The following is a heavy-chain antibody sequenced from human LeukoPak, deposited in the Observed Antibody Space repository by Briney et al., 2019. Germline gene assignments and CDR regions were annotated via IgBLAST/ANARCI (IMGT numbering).Heavy chain of an antibody. J-gene: IGHJ4*02. CDR1: GGSISSYY. CDR2: IFYSTT. V-gene: IGHV4-59*08. CDR3: ARLAAGGTIAF. D-gene: IGHD6-13*01. Sequence: PSETLSLTCSVSGGSISSYYWSWIRQPPGKGLEWIGYIFYSTTDYNPSLKSRVTISVDTSKNQFSLKLTSVTAADTAVYYCARLAAGGTIAFWGRGTLVTVSP.